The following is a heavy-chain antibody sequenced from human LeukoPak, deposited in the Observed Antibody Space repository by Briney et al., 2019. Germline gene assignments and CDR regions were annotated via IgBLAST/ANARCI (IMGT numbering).Heavy chain of an antibody. CDR1: GGSFSGYY. CDR3: ARHQYYYGMDV. CDR2: INHSGST. Sequence: SSETLSLTCAVYGGSFSGYYWSWIRQPPGKGLEWIGEINHSGSTNYNPSLKSRVTISVDTSKNQFSLKLSSVTAADTAVYYCARHQYYYGMDVWGQGTTVTVSS. V-gene: IGHV4-34*01. J-gene: IGHJ6*02.